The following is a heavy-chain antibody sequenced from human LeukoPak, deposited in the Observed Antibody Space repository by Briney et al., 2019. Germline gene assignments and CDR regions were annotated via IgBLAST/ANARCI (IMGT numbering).Heavy chain of an antibody. CDR2: ISSSSSYI. CDR1: GFTFSSYS. D-gene: IGHD3-16*02. Sequence: PGGSLRLSCAASGFTFSSYSMNWVRQAPGKGLEWVSSISSSSSYIYYADSVKGRFTISRDNAKNSLYLQMNSLRAEDTAVYYCTRAPGGYDYVWGSYRVLDYWGQGTLVTVSS. CDR3: TRAPGGYDYVWGSYRVLDY. V-gene: IGHV3-21*01. J-gene: IGHJ4*02.